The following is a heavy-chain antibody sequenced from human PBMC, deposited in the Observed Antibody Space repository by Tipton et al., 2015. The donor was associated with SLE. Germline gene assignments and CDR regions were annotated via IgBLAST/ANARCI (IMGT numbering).Heavy chain of an antibody. J-gene: IGHJ3*02. CDR1: GGSFSGYY. V-gene: IGHV4-34*01. Sequence: TLSLTCAVYGGSFSGYYWNWIRQPPGKGLEWIGEINQSGSTDYNPSLKSRVTLSVDTSKSQFSLDLTSVTAADTAVYYCARRGLAYYYGSGRALDIWGQGTMVTVSS. CDR3: ARRGLAYYYGSGRALDI. CDR2: INQSGST. D-gene: IGHD3-10*01.